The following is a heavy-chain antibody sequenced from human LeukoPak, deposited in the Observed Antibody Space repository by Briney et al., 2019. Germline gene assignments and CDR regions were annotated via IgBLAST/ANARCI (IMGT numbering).Heavy chain of an antibody. CDR3: AREPYSSSWYLWFDP. CDR2: IYISGNT. CDR1: GGSISNYY. J-gene: IGHJ5*02. D-gene: IGHD6-13*01. V-gene: IGHV4-4*07. Sequence: SEFLSLTCTVSGGSISNYYWNWIRQPAGKGLEWIGRIYISGNTNYNPSLKSRVTMSVDTSKNQFSLKLSSVTAADTAVYYCAREPYSSSWYLWFDPWGQGTLVTVSS.